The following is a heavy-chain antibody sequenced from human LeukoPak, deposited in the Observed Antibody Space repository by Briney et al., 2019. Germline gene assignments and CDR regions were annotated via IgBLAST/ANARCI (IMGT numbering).Heavy chain of an antibody. Sequence: PSETLSLTCTVSGGSISSYYWSWIRQPPGKGLEWIGYIYYSGSTNYNPSPKSRVTISVDTSKNQFSLKLSSVTAADTAVYYCARDIGGEYYFDYWGQGTLVTVSS. CDR3: ARDIGGEYYFDY. CDR1: GGSISSYY. CDR2: IYYSGST. V-gene: IGHV4-59*01. D-gene: IGHD3-10*01. J-gene: IGHJ4*02.